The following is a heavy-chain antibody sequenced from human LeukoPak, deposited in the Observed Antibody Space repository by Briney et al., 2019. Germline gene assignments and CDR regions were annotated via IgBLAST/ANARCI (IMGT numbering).Heavy chain of an antibody. Sequence: ASVKVSCKASGYTFTNYYMHWVRQAPGQGLEWMGIINPSGGITNYAQKFQGRVTMTRDMSTSTVYMELSSLRSEDTAVYYCARGGGIGGYCSSTSCYSSYYMDVWGKGTTVTVSS. V-gene: IGHV1-46*01. D-gene: IGHD2-2*01. J-gene: IGHJ6*03. CDR3: ARGGGIGGYCSSTSCYSSYYMDV. CDR2: INPSGGIT. CDR1: GYTFTNYY.